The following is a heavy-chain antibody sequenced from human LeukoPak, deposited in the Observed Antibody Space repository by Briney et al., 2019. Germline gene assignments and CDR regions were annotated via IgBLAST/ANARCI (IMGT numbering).Heavy chain of an antibody. CDR2: ISGGGDTT. V-gene: IGHV3-43*02. CDR3: ARDQYYYDSVGHPT. Sequence: GGSLRLSCAASGXTFDDYAMHWVRQAPGKGLEWVSLISGGGDTTYSADSLKGRFTISRDNAKKSLYLQMNSLRDDDTAVYYCARDQYYYDSVGHPTWGQGTLVTVSS. J-gene: IGHJ4*02. D-gene: IGHD3-22*01. CDR1: GXTFDDYA.